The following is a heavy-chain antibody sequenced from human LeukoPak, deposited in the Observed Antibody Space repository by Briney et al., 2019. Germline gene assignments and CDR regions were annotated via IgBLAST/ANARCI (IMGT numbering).Heavy chain of an antibody. CDR2: IKQDGSEK. CDR3: ARDLEGYSYGYYFDY. CDR1: GFTFSSYW. V-gene: IGHV3-7*01. J-gene: IGHJ4*02. Sequence: GGSLRLSCAASGFTFSSYWMSWVRQAPGKGLEWVANIKQDGSEKYYVDSVKGRFTISRDNAKNSLYLQMNSLRAEDTAVYYCARDLEGYSYGYYFDYWGQGTLVTVSS. D-gene: IGHD5-18*01.